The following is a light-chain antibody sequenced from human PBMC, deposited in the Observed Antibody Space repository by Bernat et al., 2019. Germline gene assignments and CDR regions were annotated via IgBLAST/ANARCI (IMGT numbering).Light chain of an antibody. CDR1: QDIIKY. V-gene: IGKV1-33*01. CDR3: QHYDNLPYT. CDR2: DAS. J-gene: IGKJ2*01. Sequence: DIQMTQSPSSLSASVGDRVTITCQASQDIIKYLNWYQQKPGKAPKLLIYDASNLETGVPSRFSGSGSGTDFTFTISSLQPEDIATYYCQHYDNLPYTFGQGTKLEIK.